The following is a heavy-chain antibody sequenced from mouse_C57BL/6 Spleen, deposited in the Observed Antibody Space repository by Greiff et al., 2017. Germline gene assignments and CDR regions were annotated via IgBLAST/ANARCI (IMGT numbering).Heavy chain of an antibody. Sequence: EVKLVESGGGLVQPKGSLKLSCAASGFSFNTYAMNWVRQAPGKGLEWVARIRSKSNNYATYYADSVKDRFTISRDDSESMLYLQMNNLKTEDTAMYYCVRSFALGYFDYWGQGTTLTASS. CDR1: GFSFNTYA. CDR2: IRSKSNNYAT. J-gene: IGHJ2*01. CDR3: VRSFALGYFDY. V-gene: IGHV10-1*01.